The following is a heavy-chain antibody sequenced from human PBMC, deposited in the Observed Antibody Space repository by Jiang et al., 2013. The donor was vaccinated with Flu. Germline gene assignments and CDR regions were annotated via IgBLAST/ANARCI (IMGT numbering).Heavy chain of an antibody. CDR3: ARDPWPDHDDPDDAFDS. V-gene: IGHV1-3*04. D-gene: IGHD1-14*01. CDR1: GYTFSNYA. J-gene: IGHJ3*01. CDR2: INTGNGNA. Sequence: YGAEVKKPGASVTVSCKASGYTFSNYAIHWVRQAPGQRLEWMGSINTGNGNAKYSQKFQGRVTFTRDTSATTSYMFLSGLRHEDTAAYFCARDPWPDHDDPDDAFDSLGPRDKWSPSLQ.